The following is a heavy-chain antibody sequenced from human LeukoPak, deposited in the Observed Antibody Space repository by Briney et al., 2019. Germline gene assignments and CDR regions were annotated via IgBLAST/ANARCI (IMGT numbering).Heavy chain of an antibody. J-gene: IGHJ4*02. D-gene: IGHD1-7*01. V-gene: IGHV3-21*01. Sequence: GGSLRLSCAASGFTFSSYSMIWVRQAPGEGLEWVSSISSSGTYIHYVDSVKGRFTISRDNAKESLYLQMNSLRAEDTAVYYCARGRDWNCVENDYWGQGTLVTVSS. CDR1: GFTFSSYS. CDR3: ARGRDWNCVENDY. CDR2: ISSSGTYI.